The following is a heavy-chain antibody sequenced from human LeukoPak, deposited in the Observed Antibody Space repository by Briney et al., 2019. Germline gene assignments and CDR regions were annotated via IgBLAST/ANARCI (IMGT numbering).Heavy chain of an antibody. CDR1: GFTFSTFV. Sequence: GGSLRLSCAASGFTFSTFVMSWVRQASGKGLEWVSTIYDGGVYTYYADSVKGRFTISRGDSEDTLYLQMSSLRVEDTAKYYCVKGHWADDWGQGTLVTVSS. J-gene: IGHJ4*02. D-gene: IGHD7-27*01. CDR3: VKGHWADD. CDR2: IYDGGVYT. V-gene: IGHV3-23*01.